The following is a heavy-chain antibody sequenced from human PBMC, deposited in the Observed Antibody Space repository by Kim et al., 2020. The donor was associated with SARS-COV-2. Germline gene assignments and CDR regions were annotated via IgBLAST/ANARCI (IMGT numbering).Heavy chain of an antibody. V-gene: IGHV4-39*01. CDR3: ARQGVPAAPLGA. J-gene: IGHJ4*02. CDR1: GGSISSSSYY. D-gene: IGHD2-2*01. Sequence: SETLSLTCTVSGGSISSSSYYWGWIRQPPGKGLEWIGSIYYSGSTYYNPSLKSRVTISVDTSKNQFSLKLSSVTAADTAVYYCARQGVPAAPLGAWGQGTLVTVSS. CDR2: IYYSGST.